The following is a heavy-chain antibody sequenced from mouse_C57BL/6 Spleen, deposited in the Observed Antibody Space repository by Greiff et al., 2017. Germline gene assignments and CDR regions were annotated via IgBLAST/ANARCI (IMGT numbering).Heavy chain of an antibody. J-gene: IGHJ1*03. CDR2: IDPSDSYT. Sequence: QVQLKQSGAELVKPGASVKLSCKASGYTFTSYWMQWVKQRPGQGLEWIGEIDPSDSYTNYNQKFKGKATLTVDTSSSTAYMQLSSLTSEDSAVYYCARYYYGSRYFDVWGTGTTVTVSS. D-gene: IGHD1-1*01. V-gene: IGHV1-50*01. CDR1: GYTFTSYW. CDR3: ARYYYGSRYFDV.